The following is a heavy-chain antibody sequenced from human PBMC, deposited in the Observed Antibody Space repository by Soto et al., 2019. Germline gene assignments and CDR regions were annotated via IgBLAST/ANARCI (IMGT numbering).Heavy chain of an antibody. Sequence: QVQLQQWGAGLLKPSETLSLTCAVYGGSFSGYYWSWIRQPPGKGLEWIGEINHSGSTNYNPSLTSRVTISVDTSKNQFSLKLSSVTAADTAVYYCARGWSRGYFQHWGQGTLVTVSS. J-gene: IGHJ1*01. D-gene: IGHD3-16*01. CDR2: INHSGST. CDR3: ARGWSRGYFQH. CDR1: GGSFSGYY. V-gene: IGHV4-34*01.